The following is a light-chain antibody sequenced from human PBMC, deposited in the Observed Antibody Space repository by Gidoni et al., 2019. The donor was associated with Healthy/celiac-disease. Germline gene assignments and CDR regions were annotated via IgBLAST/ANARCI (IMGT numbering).Light chain of an antibody. V-gene: IGKV1-39*01. CDR2: AAS. CDR1: QSISSY. J-gene: IGKJ4*01. CDR3: QQSYSTQLT. Sequence: IQVTQSPYSLSASVGDRVTITCRASQSISSYLNWYQQKPGKAPKLLIYAASSLPSGVPSRFSGSGSGTDFTLTISSLQPEDFATYYFQQSYSTQLTFGGGTKVEIK.